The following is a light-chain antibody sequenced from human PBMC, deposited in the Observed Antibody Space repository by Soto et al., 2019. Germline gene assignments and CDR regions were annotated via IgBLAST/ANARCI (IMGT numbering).Light chain of an antibody. J-gene: IGLJ2*01. Sequence: NFMLTQPHSVSESPGKTVTISCTRSSGSIASNYVQWYQQRPGSAPTTVIYEDNQRPSGVPDRFSGSIDSSSNSASLTISGLKTDDEAYYSWHSYDSRNVVFGRGTKLTVL. CDR1: SGSIASNY. V-gene: IGLV6-57*04. CDR2: EDN. CDR3: HSYDSRNVV.